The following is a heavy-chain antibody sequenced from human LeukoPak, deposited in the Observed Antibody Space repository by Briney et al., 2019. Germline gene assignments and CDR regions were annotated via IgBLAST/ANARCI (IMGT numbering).Heavy chain of an antibody. Sequence: SETLSLTCTVSGGSISSSSYYWGWTRQPPGKGLGWSGSIYYSGSTYYNPSLKSRVTISVDTSKNQFSLKLSSVTAADTAVYYCARRPFRAIVVVPAAIRGRGAFDIWGQGTMVTVSS. CDR1: GGSISSSSYY. CDR2: IYYSGST. CDR3: ARRPFRAIVVVPAAIRGRGAFDI. D-gene: IGHD2-2*01. J-gene: IGHJ3*02. V-gene: IGHV4-39*01.